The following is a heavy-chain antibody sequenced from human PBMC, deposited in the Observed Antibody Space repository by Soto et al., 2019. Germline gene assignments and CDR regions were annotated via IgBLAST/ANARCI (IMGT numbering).Heavy chain of an antibody. CDR3: AKDRAIPVNDFWSGYYTGWFDP. D-gene: IGHD3-3*01. Sequence: GGSLRLSCAASGFTFSSYGMHWVRQAPGKGLEWVAVISYDGSNKYYADSVKGRFTISRDNSKNTLYLQMNSLRAEDTAVYYCAKDRAIPVNDFWSGYYTGWFDPWRQGTLVPVSS. CDR1: GFTFSSYG. J-gene: IGHJ5*02. V-gene: IGHV3-30*18. CDR2: ISYDGSNK.